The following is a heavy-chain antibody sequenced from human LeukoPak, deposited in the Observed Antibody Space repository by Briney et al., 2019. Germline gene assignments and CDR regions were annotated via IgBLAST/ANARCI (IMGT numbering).Heavy chain of an antibody. J-gene: IGHJ4*02. V-gene: IGHV3-7*01. D-gene: IGHD1-14*01. Sequence: GGSLRLSCAASGFIFSNYWMSWVRQAPGKGLEWVANIKQDGSEKFYVDSVKGLFTISRDNAKNSLYLQMNSLRAEDTAVYYCARAKVSDYWGQGTLVTVSS. CDR3: ARAKVSDY. CDR1: GFIFSNYW. CDR2: IKQDGSEK.